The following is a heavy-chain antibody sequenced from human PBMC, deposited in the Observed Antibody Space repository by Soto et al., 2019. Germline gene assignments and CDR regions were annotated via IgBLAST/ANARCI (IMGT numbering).Heavy chain of an antibody. Sequence: GVSVKVSCKASGYTFTSYGISWVRQAPGQGLEWMGWISAYNGNTNYAQKLQGRVTMTTDTSTSTAYMELRSLRSDDTAVYYCARRVGYCSSTSCPSAADYWGQGTLVTVSS. J-gene: IGHJ4*02. CDR1: GYTFTSYG. D-gene: IGHD2-2*01. V-gene: IGHV1-18*01. CDR2: ISAYNGNT. CDR3: ARRVGYCSSTSCPSAADY.